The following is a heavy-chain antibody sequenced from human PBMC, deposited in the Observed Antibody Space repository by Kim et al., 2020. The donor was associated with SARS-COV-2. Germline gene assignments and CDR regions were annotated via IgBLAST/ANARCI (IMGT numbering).Heavy chain of an antibody. Sequence: RPSFQGQVTISAEKSISTAYLQWSSLKASDTAMYYCARPRSPYYYYGMDVWGQGTTVTVSS. V-gene: IGHV5-51*01. J-gene: IGHJ6*02. CDR3: ARPRSPYYYYGMDV.